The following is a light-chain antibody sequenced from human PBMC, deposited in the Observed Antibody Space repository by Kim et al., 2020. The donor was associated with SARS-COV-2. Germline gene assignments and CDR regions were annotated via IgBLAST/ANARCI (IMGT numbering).Light chain of an antibody. CDR2: YDS. Sequence: VAPGKTARIPCGGNNIGSKGVHWYQQKPGQAPVLVIYYDSDRPSGIPERFSGSNSGNTATLTISRVEAGDEADYYCQVWDSSSDPLFGGGTQLTVL. CDR1: NIGSKG. V-gene: IGLV3-21*04. J-gene: IGLJ2*01. CDR3: QVWDSSSDPL.